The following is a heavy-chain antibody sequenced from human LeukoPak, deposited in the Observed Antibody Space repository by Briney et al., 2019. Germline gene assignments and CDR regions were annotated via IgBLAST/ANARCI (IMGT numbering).Heavy chain of an antibody. CDR3: ARIQASSSWYPNFVY. J-gene: IGHJ4*02. CDR2: ISSSSSYI. V-gene: IGHV3-21*01. CDR1: GFIFSSYS. D-gene: IGHD6-13*01. Sequence: GGSLRLSCAASGFIFSSYSMNWVRQAPGKGLEWVSSISSSSSYIYYADSVKGRFTISRDNAKNSLYLQMNSLRAEDTAVYYCARIQASSSWYPNFVYWGQGTLVTVPS.